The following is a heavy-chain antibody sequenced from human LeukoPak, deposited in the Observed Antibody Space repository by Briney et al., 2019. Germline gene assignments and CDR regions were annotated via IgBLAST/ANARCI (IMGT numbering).Heavy chain of an antibody. J-gene: IGHJ4*02. CDR2: IYYSGST. V-gene: IGHV4-59*01. D-gene: IGHD2-8*01. CDR3: ARVPQFNGLFDY. Sequence: SETLSLTCAVYGGSFSGYYWSWIRQPPGKGLEWIGYIYYSGSTTYNPSLKSRVTISVDTSKNQFSLKLTSVTAADTAVYYCARVPQFNGLFDYWGQGTLVTVSS. CDR1: GGSFSGYY.